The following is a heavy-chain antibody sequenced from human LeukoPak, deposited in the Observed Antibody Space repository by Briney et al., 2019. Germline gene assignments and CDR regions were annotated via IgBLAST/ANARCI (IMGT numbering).Heavy chain of an antibody. CDR1: GGTFSSYA. Sequence: ASVKVSCKASGGTFSSYAISWVRQAPGQGLEWMGWINPDSGGTNYAQKFQGRVTMARDTSISTVYMELSRLRSDDTAVYYCARDGKDIAVRLFDYWGQGTLVTVSS. D-gene: IGHD6-6*01. V-gene: IGHV1-2*02. CDR2: INPDSGGT. J-gene: IGHJ4*02. CDR3: ARDGKDIAVRLFDY.